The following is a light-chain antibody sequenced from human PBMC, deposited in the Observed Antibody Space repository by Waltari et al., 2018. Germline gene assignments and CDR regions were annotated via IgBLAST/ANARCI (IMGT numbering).Light chain of an antibody. CDR1: SSVVGSYNL. CDR2: EVT. J-gene: IGLJ3*02. V-gene: IGLV2-23*02. CDR3: CSYASSSTWV. Sequence: QSALTQPASLSGSPGQSITISCTGTSSVVGSYNLVSWYQQHPGKAPKLMIYEVTKGPSGVSNRFSGSKSGNTASLTISGLQAEDEADYYCCSYASSSTWVFGGGTKLTVL.